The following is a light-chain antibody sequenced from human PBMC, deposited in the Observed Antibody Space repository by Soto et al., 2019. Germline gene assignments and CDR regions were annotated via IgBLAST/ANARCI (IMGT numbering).Light chain of an antibody. V-gene: IGLV2-14*03. Sequence: QSALTQPASVSGSPGQSITISCTGTSSDIGGYNFVSWYQHHPGKAPRLIIFGVSDRPSGVSDRLSGSKSGNTASLTISGLQAEDEADYYCSSYISSSSPYVFGTGTKLTVL. CDR2: GVS. CDR1: SSDIGGYNF. J-gene: IGLJ1*01. CDR3: SSYISSSSPYV.